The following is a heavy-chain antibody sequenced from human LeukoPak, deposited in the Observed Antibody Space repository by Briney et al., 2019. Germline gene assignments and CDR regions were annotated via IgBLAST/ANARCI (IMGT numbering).Heavy chain of an antibody. D-gene: IGHD2-2*01. CDR1: GGSFRGYY. J-gene: IGHJ4*02. CDR3: ASTERCSTTCPLDY. Sequence: AETLSLTCAVYGGSFRGYYWSWIRQPPGKGLEWIGEINHSGSTNYNPSLKSRVTISLDTSMKKFSLKLNSVTAAGTAVYYCASTERCSTTCPLDYWGQGTLVTVSS. V-gene: IGHV4-34*01. CDR2: INHSGST.